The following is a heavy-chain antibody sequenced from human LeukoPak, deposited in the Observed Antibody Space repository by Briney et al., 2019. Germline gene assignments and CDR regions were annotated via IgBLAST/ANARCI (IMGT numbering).Heavy chain of an antibody. Sequence: SETLSLTCTVSGGSISSSSYYWGWIRQPPGKGLEWIGSIYYSGSTYYNPSLKSRVTISVDTSKNQFSLKLSSVTAADTAVYYCARGSLGYYDSSGNYAFDIWGQGTMVTVSS. CDR1: GGSISSSSYY. CDR2: IYYSGST. D-gene: IGHD3-22*01. V-gene: IGHV4-39*01. J-gene: IGHJ3*02. CDR3: ARGSLGYYDSSGNYAFDI.